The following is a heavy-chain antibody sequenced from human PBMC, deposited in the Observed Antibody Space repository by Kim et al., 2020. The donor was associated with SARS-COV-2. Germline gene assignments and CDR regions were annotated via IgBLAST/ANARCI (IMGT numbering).Heavy chain of an antibody. CDR1: GFSFSSNA. V-gene: IGHV3-23*01. D-gene: IGHD6-19*01. Sequence: GGSLRLSCAASGFSFSSNAMTWVRQAPGKGLEWVSAITNSADSTDYAESVRGRFTISRDNSKNTLYLQMNNLRAEDTAIYYCAKDRPGSGWSLDYWGQGT. CDR2: ITNSADST. J-gene: IGHJ4*02. CDR3: AKDRPGSGWSLDY.